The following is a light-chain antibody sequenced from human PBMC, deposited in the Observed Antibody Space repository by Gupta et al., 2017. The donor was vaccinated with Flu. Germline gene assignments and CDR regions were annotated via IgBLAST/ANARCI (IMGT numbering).Light chain of an antibody. CDR1: QSVSSW. CDR3: QQYNVSPWT. Sequence: DIQMTQSPSTLSASVGDRVTITCRASQSVSSWLAWYQQKPGKAPNLLIYKASNLESGVPSRFAGSGSGTEFTLTISSLQPDDFATYYCQQYNVSPWTFGQGTKVEIK. V-gene: IGKV1-5*03. CDR2: KAS. J-gene: IGKJ1*01.